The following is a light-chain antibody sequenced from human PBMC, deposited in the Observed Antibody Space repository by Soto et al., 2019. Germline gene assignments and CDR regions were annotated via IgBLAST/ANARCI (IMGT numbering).Light chain of an antibody. CDR2: DVS. V-gene: IGLV2-11*01. J-gene: IGLJ1*01. CDR3: CSFAGNYIYV. CDR1: SSDVGGYDF. Sequence: QSALAQPPSASGSPGQSVTISCTGTSSDVGGYDFVSWYQHHPGKAPKLMIYDVSKRPSGVPDRFSGSKSGNTASLTISGLQSEDEADYYCCSFAGNYIYVFGTGTKVTVL.